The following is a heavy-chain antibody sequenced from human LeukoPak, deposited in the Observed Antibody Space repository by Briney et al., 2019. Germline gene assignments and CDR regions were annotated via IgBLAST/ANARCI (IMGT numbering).Heavy chain of an antibody. CDR3: KRFRHVAVAGTPHFDY. CDR1: GYTFTDYH. Sequence: ASVKVSCKASGYTFTDYHIHWVRQAPGQGLEWMGWINPNSGGTNYAEKFHGRLTTTRDTSISTAFMELSGRRSDEQAVYYCKRFRHVAVAGTPHFDYWGQGALVTVSS. CDR2: INPNSGGT. J-gene: IGHJ4*02. V-gene: IGHV1-2*02. D-gene: IGHD6-19*01.